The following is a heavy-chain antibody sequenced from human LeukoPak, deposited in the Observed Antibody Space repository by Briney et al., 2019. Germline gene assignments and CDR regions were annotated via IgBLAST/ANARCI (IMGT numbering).Heavy chain of an antibody. CDR3: ARHAASLEY. Sequence: GESLKISCQGSGYRFTSYWIGWVRQVPGKGLEWMGIIYPHDSDTRYDPSFQGQVAFSADKSISTAYMQRNSLEASDTAIYYCARHAASLEYWGQGPPVSVSS. D-gene: IGHD6-25*01. CDR2: IYPHDSDT. CDR1: GYRFTSYW. J-gene: IGHJ4*02. V-gene: IGHV5-51*01.